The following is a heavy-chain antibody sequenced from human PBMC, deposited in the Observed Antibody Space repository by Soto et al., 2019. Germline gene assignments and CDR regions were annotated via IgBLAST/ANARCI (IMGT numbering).Heavy chain of an antibody. Sequence: SETLSLTCAVSGGSISSGGYSWSWIRQPPGKGLEWIGYIYYSGSTNYNPSLKSRVTISDDTSTNQFSLKLSSVTAADTAVYFCAGDRRLLKWLGEPHEGARGTLVTSP. D-gene: IGHD3-10*01. CDR1: GGSISSGGYS. V-gene: IGHV4-61*08. CDR2: IYYSGST. CDR3: AGDRRLLKWLGEPHE. J-gene: IGHJ4*02.